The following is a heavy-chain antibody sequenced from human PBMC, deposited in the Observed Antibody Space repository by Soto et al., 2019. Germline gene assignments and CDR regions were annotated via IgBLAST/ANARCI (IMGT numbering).Heavy chain of an antibody. V-gene: IGHV3-9*01. CDR3: AKGGWFGGGVS. J-gene: IGHJ4*02. CDR2: ISRNSGSR. Sequence: EVQLVESGGGLVQPGRSLRLSCAASGFTFDDYSMHWVRQAPGKGLEWVSGISRNSGSRGYADSVKGRFTISRDNAKNALYLQMNSLRAEDTALYYCAKGGWFGGGVSRGQGTLVTVGS. D-gene: IGHD3-10*01. CDR1: GFTFDDYS.